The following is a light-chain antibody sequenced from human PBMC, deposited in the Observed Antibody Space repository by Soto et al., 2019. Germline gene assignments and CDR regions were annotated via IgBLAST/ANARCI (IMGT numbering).Light chain of an antibody. CDR1: SSNIGAGYD. Sequence: QSVLTQPPSVSGAPGQRVTISCTGSSSNIGAGYDVHWYQQLPGTAPKLLIYGNSNRPSGVPDRFSGSKSGTSAALAITGLQVEDEADYHRQSYGSSLRRVFGGGTKVTV. CDR3: QSYGSSLRRV. V-gene: IGLV1-40*01. CDR2: GNS. J-gene: IGLJ2*01.